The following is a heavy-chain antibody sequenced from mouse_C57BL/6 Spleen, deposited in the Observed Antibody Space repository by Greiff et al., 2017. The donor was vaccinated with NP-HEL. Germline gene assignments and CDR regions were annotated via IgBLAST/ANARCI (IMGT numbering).Heavy chain of an antibody. D-gene: IGHD1-1*01. Sequence: AQLQQSGAELVRPGASVKLSCKASGYTFTDYYINWVKQRPGQGLEWIARIYPGSGNTYYNEKFKGKATLTAEKSSSTAYMQLSSLTSEDSAVYFCARRSTVGYFDYWGQGTTLTVSS. CDR2: IYPGSGNT. CDR3: ARRSTVGYFDY. V-gene: IGHV1-76*01. CDR1: GYTFTDYY. J-gene: IGHJ2*01.